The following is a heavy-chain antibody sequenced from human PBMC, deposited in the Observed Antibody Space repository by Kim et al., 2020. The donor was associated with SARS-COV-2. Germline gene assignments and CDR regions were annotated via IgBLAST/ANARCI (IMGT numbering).Heavy chain of an antibody. V-gene: IGHV3-11*06. CDR1: GFTFSDYY. CDR2: ISSGSSFT. CDR3: AGYYSDISGQVPGFDY. Sequence: GGSLRLSCAASGFTFSDYYMSWIRQAPGKGLEWVSYISSGSSFTNYADSAKGRFTISRDNAKNSLYLQMNSLRAEDTAVYYCAGYYSDISGQVPGFDYWGQGTLVTVSS. J-gene: IGHJ4*02. D-gene: IGHD3-22*01.